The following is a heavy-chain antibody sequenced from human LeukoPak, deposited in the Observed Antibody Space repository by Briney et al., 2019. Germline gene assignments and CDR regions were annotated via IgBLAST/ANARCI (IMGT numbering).Heavy chain of an antibody. J-gene: IGHJ6*02. CDR2: INHSGST. CDR1: GGSFSGYY. CDR3: ASTYYDHYGMDV. V-gene: IGHV4-34*01. Sequence: PSETLSLTCAVYGGSFSGYYWSWIRQPPGKGLEWIGEINHSGSTNYNPSLKSRVTISVDTSKNQFSLKLSSVTAADTAVYYCASTYYDHYGMDVWGQGTTVTVSS.